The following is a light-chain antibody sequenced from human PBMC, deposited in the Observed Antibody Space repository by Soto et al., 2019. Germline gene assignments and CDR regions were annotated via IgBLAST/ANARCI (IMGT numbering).Light chain of an antibody. CDR3: QSYDSSLSGPV. J-gene: IGLJ2*01. Sequence: QSVLTQPRSVSGSPGQSVTISCTGTSSDVGGYNYVSWYQQHPGKAPKLMIYDVGKRPSGVPDRFSGSKSGTSASLAITGLQAEDEADYYCQSYDSSLSGPVFGGGTQLTVL. V-gene: IGLV2-11*01. CDR2: DVG. CDR1: SSDVGGYNY.